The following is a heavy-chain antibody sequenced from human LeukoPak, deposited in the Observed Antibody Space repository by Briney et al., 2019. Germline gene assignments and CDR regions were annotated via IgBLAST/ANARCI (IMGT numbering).Heavy chain of an antibody. J-gene: IGHJ4*02. D-gene: IGHD6-19*01. V-gene: IGHV3-53*01. Sequence: GGSLRLSCAASGFTVSSNYMSWVRQAPGKGLEWVSVIYSGGSTYYADSVKGRFTISRDNSKNTLYLQMNSLRAEDTAVYYCARGRYSSGWFGVVYWGQGTLVTVSS. CDR1: GFTVSSNY. CDR2: IYSGGST. CDR3: ARGRYSSGWFGVVY.